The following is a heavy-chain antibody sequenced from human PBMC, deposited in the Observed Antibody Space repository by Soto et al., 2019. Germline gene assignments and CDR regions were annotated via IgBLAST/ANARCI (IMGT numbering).Heavy chain of an antibody. D-gene: IGHD4-17*01. CDR3: AKADDGGTHFEN. Sequence: EVQLVESGGGLVQPGGSLRLSCAASGFTVSRYDMHWVRQATGKGLEWVSVIGSAGDTYYPGSVKGRFTISRENAQNSLYLQMTGLRAEDTAVYYCAKADDGGTHFENWGQGTLVTVSS. V-gene: IGHV3-13*01. CDR1: GFTVSRYD. CDR2: IGSAGDT. J-gene: IGHJ4*02.